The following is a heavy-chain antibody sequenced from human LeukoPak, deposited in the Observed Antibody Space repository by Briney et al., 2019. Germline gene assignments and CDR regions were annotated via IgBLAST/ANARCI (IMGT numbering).Heavy chain of an antibody. CDR3: ARGPRLGVYCSGGSCYSHYYYGMDV. Sequence: PSETLSLTCAVYGGSFSGYYWSWIRQPPGKGLEWIGEINHSGSTNYNPSLKSRVTISVDTSKYQFSLKLSSVTAADTAVYYCARGPRLGVYCSGGSCYSHYYYGMDVWGQGTTVTVSS. D-gene: IGHD2-15*01. CDR2: INHSGST. J-gene: IGHJ6*02. V-gene: IGHV4-34*01. CDR1: GGSFSGYY.